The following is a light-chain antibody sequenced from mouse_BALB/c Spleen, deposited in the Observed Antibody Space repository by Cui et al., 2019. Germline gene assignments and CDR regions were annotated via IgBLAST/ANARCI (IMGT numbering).Light chain of an antibody. CDR1: QDVGTA. V-gene: IGKV6-23*01. CDR3: QQYSSYPLT. CDR2: WAS. Sequence: DIVMTQSHKFMSTSVGDRVSITCKASQDVGTAVAWYQQKPGQSPKLLIYWASTRHTGVPDRFTGSKSGTDFTLTISNAQSEDLADYFCQQYSSYPLTFGAGTKLELK. J-gene: IGKJ5*01.